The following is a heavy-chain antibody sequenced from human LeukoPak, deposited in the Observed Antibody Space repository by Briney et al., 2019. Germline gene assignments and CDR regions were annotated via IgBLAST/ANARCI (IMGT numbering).Heavy chain of an antibody. V-gene: IGHV3-21*01. CDR2: ISSSGSFR. CDR1: GFNFSSYC. CDR3: ARGKNISIRNPCDI. J-gene: IGHJ3*02. Sequence: GGSLRLSCAASGFNFSSYCMSWVRQPPGKGLEWVSSISSSGSFRYYADSEEGRFTISRDNAKKSLYLEMNSLRAEDTAVYYCARGKNISIRNPCDIGGGGTMVTVPS. D-gene: IGHD2/OR15-2a*01.